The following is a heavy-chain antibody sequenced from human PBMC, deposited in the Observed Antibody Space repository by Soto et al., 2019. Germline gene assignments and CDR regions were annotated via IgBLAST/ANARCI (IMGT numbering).Heavy chain of an antibody. CDR3: ARDLGAVAARPNWFDP. Sequence: ASVKVSCKASGYTFTSYGISWVRQAPGQGLEWKGRISAYNGNTNYAQKLQGRVTMTTDTSTSTAYMELRSLRSDDTAVYYCARDLGAVAARPNWFDPWGQGTLVTVSS. CDR2: ISAYNGNT. CDR1: GYTFTSYG. D-gene: IGHD6-6*01. V-gene: IGHV1-18*01. J-gene: IGHJ5*02.